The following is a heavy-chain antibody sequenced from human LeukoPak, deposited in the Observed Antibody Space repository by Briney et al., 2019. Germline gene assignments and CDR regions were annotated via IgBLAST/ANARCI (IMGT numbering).Heavy chain of an antibody. Sequence: RASETLSLTCAVSGGSISSGGYSWSWIRQPPGKGLEWIGYIYHSGSTYYNPSLKSRVTISVDRSKNQFSLKLSSVTAADTAVYYCARAHDYGDAFDIWGQGTMVTVSS. CDR3: ARAHDYGDAFDI. CDR1: GGSISSGGYS. D-gene: IGHD4-17*01. V-gene: IGHV4-30-2*01. CDR2: IYHSGST. J-gene: IGHJ3*02.